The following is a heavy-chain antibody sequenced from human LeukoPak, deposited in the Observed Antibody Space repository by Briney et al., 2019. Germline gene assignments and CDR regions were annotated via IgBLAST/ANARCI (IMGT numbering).Heavy chain of an antibody. J-gene: IGHJ4*02. CDR3: AKDIYPSIAVAGTFDY. V-gene: IGHV3-9*01. CDR2: ISWNSGSI. CDR1: GFTFDDYA. Sequence: SGRSLRPSCAASGFTFDDYAMHWVRQAPGEGLEWVLGISWNSGSIGYADSVKGRFTISRDNAKNSLYLQMNSLRAEDTALYYCAKDIYPSIAVAGTFDYWGQGTLVTVSS. D-gene: IGHD6-19*01.